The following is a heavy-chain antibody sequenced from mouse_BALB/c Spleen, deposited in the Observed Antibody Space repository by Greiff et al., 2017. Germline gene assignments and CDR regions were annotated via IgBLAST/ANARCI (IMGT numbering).Heavy chain of an antibody. Sequence: EVKLMESGGGLVQPGGSRKLSCAASGFTFSSFGMHWVRQAPEKGLEWVAYISSGSSTIYYADTVKGRFTISRDNPKNTLFLQMTSLRSEDTAMYYCARSRVTTVVADAMDYWGQGTSVTVSS. CDR3: ARSRVTTVVADAMDY. CDR1: GFTFSSFG. D-gene: IGHD1-1*01. J-gene: IGHJ4*01. CDR2: ISSGSSTI. V-gene: IGHV5-17*02.